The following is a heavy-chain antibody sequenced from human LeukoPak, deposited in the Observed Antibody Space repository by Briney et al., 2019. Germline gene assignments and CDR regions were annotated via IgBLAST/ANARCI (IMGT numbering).Heavy chain of an antibody. J-gene: IGHJ4*02. CDR2: IYPDDSNT. D-gene: IGHD3-10*01. CDR1: GYSFSNYW. Sequence: GESLKISCEGSGYSFSNYWIGWVRQMPGKGLEWMGIIYPDDSNTKYNPSFQGQVTISADKSVSTAYLQWSSLKASDTAMYYCARRGGLDYWGQGTLVTVSS. CDR3: ARRGGLDY. V-gene: IGHV5-51*01.